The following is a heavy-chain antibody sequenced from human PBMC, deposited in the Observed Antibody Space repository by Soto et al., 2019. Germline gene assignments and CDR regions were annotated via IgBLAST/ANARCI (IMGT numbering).Heavy chain of an antibody. Sequence: GSLRLSCAASGFTFSIYAMTWVRQSPGKGLEWVSSMSRTGDNTYYADSVKGRFTISRDNSKNTLYLQMNSLRAEDTAIYYCAKDQSNSNPLYYFDFWGPGTLVTVSS. D-gene: IGHD3-22*01. CDR1: GFTFSIYA. V-gene: IGHV3-23*01. CDR2: MSRTGDNT. J-gene: IGHJ4*02. CDR3: AKDQSNSNPLYYFDF.